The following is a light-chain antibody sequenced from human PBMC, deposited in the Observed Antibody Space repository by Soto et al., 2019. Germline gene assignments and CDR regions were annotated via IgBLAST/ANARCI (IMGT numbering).Light chain of an antibody. CDR1: SSDIGKYNY. CDR3: SSYTRSSTLV. Sequence: QSVLTQPASVSGSPGQSITISCTGTSSDIGKYNYVSWYQQHPGKAPQLMIYDVSNRPSGVSNRFSGSKSDSTASLTISGLQAEDEADYYCSSYTRSSTLVFCGGTKLTVL. V-gene: IGLV2-14*03. J-gene: IGLJ2*01. CDR2: DVS.